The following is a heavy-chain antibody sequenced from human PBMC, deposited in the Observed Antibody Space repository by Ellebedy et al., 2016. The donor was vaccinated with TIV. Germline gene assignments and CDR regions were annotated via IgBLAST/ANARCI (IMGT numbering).Heavy chain of an antibody. Sequence: PGGSLRLSCAASGFTFSSYSMNWVRQAPGKGLEWVSHISLSSSTIYYAASVKGRFTISRDNAKNSLSLQMNSLRDEDTAVYYCARGPRFGESSFDYWGQGTLVTVSS. CDR3: ARGPRFGESSFDY. CDR1: GFTFSSYS. J-gene: IGHJ4*02. V-gene: IGHV3-48*02. CDR2: ISLSSSTI. D-gene: IGHD3-10*01.